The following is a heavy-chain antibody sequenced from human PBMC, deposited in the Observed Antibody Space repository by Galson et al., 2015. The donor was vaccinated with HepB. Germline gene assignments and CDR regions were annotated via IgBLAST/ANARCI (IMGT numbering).Heavy chain of an antibody. D-gene: IGHD3-16*01. CDR1: GGSVSSGNYY. J-gene: IGHJ4*02. CDR3: AKLTVSEWGSPVDY. Sequence: TLSLTCSVSGGSVSSGNYYWSWIRQPPGKGLEWIAYIYYSGTTNYNPSLKSRVTISVATSKNQFSLNLSSVTAADTAVYFCAKLTVSEWGSPVDYWGQGTLVTVSS. V-gene: IGHV4-61*01. CDR2: IYYSGTT.